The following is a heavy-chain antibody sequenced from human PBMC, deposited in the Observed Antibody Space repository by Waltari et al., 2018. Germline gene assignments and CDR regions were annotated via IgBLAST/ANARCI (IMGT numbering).Heavy chain of an antibody. J-gene: IGHJ4*02. D-gene: IGHD6-13*01. Sequence: EVQLLESGGGLVQPGGSLRLSCAASGFTFSSYAMSWVRQAPGKGLEWVSVIYSGGSTYYADSVKGRFTISRDNSKNTLYLQMNSLRAEDTAVYYCATRSSWYPSGNFDYWGQGTLVTVSS. CDR1: GFTFSSYA. CDR3: ATRSSWYPSGNFDY. V-gene: IGHV3-23*03. CDR2: IYSGGST.